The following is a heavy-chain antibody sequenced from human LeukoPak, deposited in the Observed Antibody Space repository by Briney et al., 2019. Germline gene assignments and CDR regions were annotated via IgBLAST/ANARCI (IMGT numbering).Heavy chain of an antibody. CDR1: GASISSYY. J-gene: IGHJ4*02. D-gene: IGHD3-22*01. CDR3: ARENPSGYYNRPIDY. Sequence: SETLSLTCTVSGASISSYYWSWIRQPPGKGLEWIGDIYYSGSIKYNPSLKSRVTMSVDTSKNRFSLKLSSVTAADTAIYYCARENPSGYYNRPIDYWGQGTLVTVSS. CDR2: IYYSGSI. V-gene: IGHV4-59*01.